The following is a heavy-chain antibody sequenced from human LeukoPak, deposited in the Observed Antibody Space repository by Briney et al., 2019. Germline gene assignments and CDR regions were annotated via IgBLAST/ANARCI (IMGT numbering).Heavy chain of an antibody. J-gene: IGHJ5*02. CDR1: GYSFTSYW. CDR2: IYPGDSDT. V-gene: IGHV5-51*01. D-gene: IGHD6-19*01. Sequence: GESLKISCKGSGYSFTSYWIGWVRQTPGKGLEWMGIIYPGDSDTRYSPSFQGQVTISADKSISTAYLQWSSLKASDTAMYYCAIKGGPSSGWYEGDWFDPWGQGTLVTVSS. CDR3: AIKGGPSSGWYEGDWFDP.